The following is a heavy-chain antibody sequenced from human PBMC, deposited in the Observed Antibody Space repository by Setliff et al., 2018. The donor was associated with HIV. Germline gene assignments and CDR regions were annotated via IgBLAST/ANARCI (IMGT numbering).Heavy chain of an antibody. CDR2: INHGRST. CDR3: ARGHRRITMVRGVSHFDY. D-gene: IGHD3-10*01. V-gene: IGHV4-34*01. CDR1: GESFSGYY. J-gene: IGHJ4*02. Sequence: KPSETLSLTCAVYGESFSGYYWSWIRQPPGRGLEWVGEINHGRSTNYNPSLKSRVTISVDTSKNQFSLKLSSVTAADTAVYYCARGHRRITMVRGVSHFDYWGQGTLVTVSS.